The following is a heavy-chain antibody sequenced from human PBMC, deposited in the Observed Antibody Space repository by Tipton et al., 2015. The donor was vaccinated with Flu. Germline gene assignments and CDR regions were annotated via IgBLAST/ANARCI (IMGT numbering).Heavy chain of an antibody. D-gene: IGHD6-19*01. CDR2: INHSGST. CDR3: ARGEDSIAVAGISPGFDY. J-gene: IGHJ4*02. Sequence: TLSLTCAVYGGSFSGYYWSWIRQPPGKGLEWIGEINHSGSTNYNPSLKSRVTISVDTSKNQFSLKLSSVTAADTAVYYCARGEDSIAVAGISPGFDYWGQGTLVTVSS. V-gene: IGHV4-34*01. CDR1: GGSFSGYY.